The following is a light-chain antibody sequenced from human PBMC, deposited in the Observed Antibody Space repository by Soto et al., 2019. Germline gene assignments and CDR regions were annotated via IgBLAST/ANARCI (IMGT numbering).Light chain of an antibody. CDR3: QQSYSTPPT. CDR2: AAS. Sequence: DIQMTQSPSSLSASVGDRVTITCRASQSISSYLNWYQQKPGRAPKLLIYAASSLKSGVPSRFSGSGSGTDFTLTISSLQPEDFAIYHCQQSYSTPPTFGQGTKVEIK. V-gene: IGKV1-39*01. CDR1: QSISSY. J-gene: IGKJ1*01.